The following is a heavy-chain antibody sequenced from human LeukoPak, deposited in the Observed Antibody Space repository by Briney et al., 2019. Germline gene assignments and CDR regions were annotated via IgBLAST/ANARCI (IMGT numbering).Heavy chain of an antibody. CDR2: IIPIFGTA. CDR1: GYTFTSYG. V-gene: IGHV1-69*05. Sequence: SVKVSCKASGYTFTSYGISWVRQAPGQGLEWMGGIIPIFGTANYAQKFQGRVTMTTDTSASTAYMELSSLRSDDTAVYYCASGQDRAGYSSGWFFDYWGQGTLVTVSS. J-gene: IGHJ4*02. D-gene: IGHD6-19*01. CDR3: ASGQDRAGYSSGWFFDY.